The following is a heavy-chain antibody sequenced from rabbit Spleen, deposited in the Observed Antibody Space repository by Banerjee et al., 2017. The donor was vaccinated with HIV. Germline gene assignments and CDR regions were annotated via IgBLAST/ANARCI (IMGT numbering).Heavy chain of an antibody. D-gene: IGHD6-1*01. CDR3: AREDVYGYPFPTKL. CDR2: INSGSSTT. J-gene: IGHJ4*01. Sequence: QSLEESGGDLVKPGASLTLTCTASGFSFSSSYYMCWVRQAPGKGLEWIGYINSGSSTTDYASWAKGRFTISRTSSTTVTLQMTTLTAADTATYFCAREDVYGYPFPTKLWGPGTLVTVS. CDR1: GFSFSSSYY. V-gene: IGHV1S40*01.